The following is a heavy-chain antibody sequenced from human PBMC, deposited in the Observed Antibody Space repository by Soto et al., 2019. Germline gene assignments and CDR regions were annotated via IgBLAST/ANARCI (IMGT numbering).Heavy chain of an antibody. CDR2: IIPIFGTA. D-gene: IGHD2-2*01. CDR3: ARQTGGPNDQFDY. CDR1: GGTFSSYA. V-gene: IGHV1-69*13. Sequence: RASVKVSCKASGGTFSSYAISWVRQAPGQGLEWMGGIIPIFGTANYAQKFQGRVTITADESTSTAYMELSSLRSEDTAVCYCARQTGGPNDQFDYWGQGTLVTVSS. J-gene: IGHJ4*02.